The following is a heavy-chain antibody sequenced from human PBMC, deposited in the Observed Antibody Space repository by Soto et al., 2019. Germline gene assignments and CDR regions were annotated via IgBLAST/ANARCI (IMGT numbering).Heavy chain of an antibody. D-gene: IGHD6-13*01. CDR2: IKSKTDGGTT. Sequence: SVSNAWMNWVRQAPGKGLEWVGRIKSKTDGGTTDYAAHVKGRFTISRDDSKNTLYLQMNSLKTEDTAVYYCTTDNGAAAGRDYWGQGTLVSVSS. CDR1: SVSNAW. V-gene: IGHV3-15*07. CDR3: TTDNGAAAGRDY. J-gene: IGHJ4*02.